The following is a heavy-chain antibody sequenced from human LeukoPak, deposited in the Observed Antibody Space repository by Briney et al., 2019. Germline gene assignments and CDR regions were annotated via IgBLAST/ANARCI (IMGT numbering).Heavy chain of an antibody. CDR3: ARPKHYYGSGSWPFDP. D-gene: IGHD3-10*01. J-gene: IGHJ5*02. CDR1: GGSFSGYY. CDR2: IYYSGST. Sequence: SETLSLTCAVYGGSFSGYYWSWIRQPPGKGLEWIGSIYYSGSTYYNPSLKSRVTISVDTSKNQFSLKLSSVTAADTAVYYCARPKHYYGSGSWPFDPWGQGTLVTVSS. V-gene: IGHV4-34*01.